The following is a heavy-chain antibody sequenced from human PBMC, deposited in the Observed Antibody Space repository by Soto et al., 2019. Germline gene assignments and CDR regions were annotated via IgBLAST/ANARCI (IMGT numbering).Heavy chain of an antibody. J-gene: IGHJ4*02. CDR2: ISYEGRNK. CDR3: AKGRDSTLLRWQYFDN. D-gene: IGHD4-4*01. Sequence: LRRSCAVSGFTFSPYGMHWIRQAPGKGLEWGAFISYEGRNKYYADSVKGRFTISRDNSKNTVSLQMDSLRPEDTAVYYCAKGRDSTLLRWQYFDNWGQGTQVTVSS. V-gene: IGHV3-30*18. CDR1: GFTFSPYG.